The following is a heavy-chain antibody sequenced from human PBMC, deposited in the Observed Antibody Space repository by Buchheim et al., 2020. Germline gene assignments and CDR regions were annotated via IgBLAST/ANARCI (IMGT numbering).Heavy chain of an antibody. V-gene: IGHV3-30*18. D-gene: IGHD6-13*01. CDR2: ISYDGSNK. CDR1: GFTFSSYG. J-gene: IGHJ4*02. CDR3: AKEGVGWDSSSFFDY. Sequence: QVQLVESGGGVVQPGRSLRLSCAASGFTFSSYGMHWVRQAPGKGLEWVAVISYDGSNKYYADSVKGRFTISRDNSKNTLYLQMNSLRAEDTAVYYCAKEGVGWDSSSFFDYWGQGTL.